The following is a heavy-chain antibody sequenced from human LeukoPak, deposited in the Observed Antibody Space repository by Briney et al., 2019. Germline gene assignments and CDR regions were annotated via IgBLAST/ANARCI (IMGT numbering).Heavy chain of an antibody. CDR1: GGSFSGYY. CDR3: ANIAAARDYYGMDV. D-gene: IGHD6-13*01. CDR2: INHSGST. Sequence: SETLSLTCAVYGGSFSGYYWSWIRQPPGKELEWIGEINHSGSTNYNPSLKSRVTISVDTSKNQFSLKLSSVTAADTAVYYCANIAAARDYYGMDVWGQGTTVTVSS. J-gene: IGHJ6*02. V-gene: IGHV4-34*01.